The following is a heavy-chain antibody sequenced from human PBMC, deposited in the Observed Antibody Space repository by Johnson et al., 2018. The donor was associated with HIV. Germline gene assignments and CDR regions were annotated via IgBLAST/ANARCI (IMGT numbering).Heavy chain of an antibody. D-gene: IGHD6-19*01. V-gene: IGHV3-30*19. CDR1: GFTFSSYG. J-gene: IGHJ3*02. Sequence: QVQLVESGGGLVQPGRSLRLSCAASGFTFSSYGMHWVRQAPGKGLEWVAVISYDGRNKYYADSVKGRFTISRDNAKNTLYLQMNSLRAEDTAVYYCARKQWLAKISSDAFDIWGQGTMVTVSS. CDR3: ARKQWLAKISSDAFDI. CDR2: ISYDGRNK.